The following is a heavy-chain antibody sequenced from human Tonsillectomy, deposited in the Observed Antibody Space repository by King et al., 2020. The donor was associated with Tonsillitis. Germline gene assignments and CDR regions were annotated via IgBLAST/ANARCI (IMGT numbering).Heavy chain of an antibody. D-gene: IGHD6-25*01. CDR1: GFTFSSYW. V-gene: IGHV3-7*01. CDR2: IKQDGSEK. J-gene: IGHJ6*02. CDR3: ARGQRWNYYGMDV. Sequence: VQLVESGGGLVQPGGSLRLSCAASGFTFSSYWMSWVRQAPGKGLEWVANIKQDGSEKYYVDSVKGRFTISRDNAKNSLYLQMNSLRAEDTAVYYCARGQRWNYYGMDVWGQGTTVTVSS.